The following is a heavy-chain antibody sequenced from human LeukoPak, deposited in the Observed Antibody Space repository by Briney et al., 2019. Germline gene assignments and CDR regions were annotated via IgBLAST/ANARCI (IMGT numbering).Heavy chain of an antibody. J-gene: IGHJ3*02. CDR3: ARGRGSGSYYAFDI. CDR2: INPNSGGT. V-gene: IGHV1-2*04. CDR1: EYTLSNYY. Sequence: ASVKVSCKAFEYTLSNYYMHWVRQAPGQGLEWMGWINPNSGGTNYAQKFQGWVTMTRDTSISTAYMELSRLRSDDTAVYYCARGRGSGSYYAFDIWGQGTMVTVPS. D-gene: IGHD3-10*01.